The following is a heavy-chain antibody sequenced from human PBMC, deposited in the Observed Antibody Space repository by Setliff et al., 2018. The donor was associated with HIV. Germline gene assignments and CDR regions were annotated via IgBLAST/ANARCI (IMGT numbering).Heavy chain of an antibody. D-gene: IGHD3-22*01. CDR3: ASSLEFYYDTNGFYGFDY. J-gene: IGHJ4*02. CDR2: IDKDGTTT. Sequence: PGESLKISCVVSGFTFSSYSMKWVRQTPGKGPVWVSRIDKDGTTTSYADSVKGRFIISRDNAKNTLYLQMKSLRAEDTAVYYCASSLEFYYDTNGFYGFDYWGQGTRVTVSS. CDR1: GFTFSSYS. V-gene: IGHV3-74*01.